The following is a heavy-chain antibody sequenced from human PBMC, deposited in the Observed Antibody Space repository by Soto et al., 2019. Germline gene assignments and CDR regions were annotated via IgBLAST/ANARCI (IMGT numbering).Heavy chain of an antibody. D-gene: IGHD2-21*01. V-gene: IGHV4-30-4*01. Sequence: SETLSLTCTVSGGSISSGDYYWSWIRQPPGKGLEWIGYIYYSGSTYYNPSLKSRVTISVDTSKNQFSLKLSSVTAADTAVYNCARDRRIEGDYYYGMDVWGQGTTVTVSS. J-gene: IGHJ6*02. CDR2: IYYSGST. CDR3: ARDRRIEGDYYYGMDV. CDR1: GGSISSGDYY.